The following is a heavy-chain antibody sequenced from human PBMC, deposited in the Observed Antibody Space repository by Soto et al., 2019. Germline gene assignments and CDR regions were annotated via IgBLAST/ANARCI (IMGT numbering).Heavy chain of an antibody. CDR2: IYWDDDK. Sequence: SGPTLVNPTQTLTLTCTFSGFSFTSSGVGVGWIRQPPGKALQWLALIYWDDDKRYSPSLKSRLTITKDTSKNQVVLTMTDMDPVDTATYYCAYARPALGMVIGTEYFQDWGQGTLVTVSS. CDR1: GFSFTSSGVG. V-gene: IGHV2-5*02. CDR3: AYARPALGMVIGTEYFQD. D-gene: IGHD3-3*01. J-gene: IGHJ1*01.